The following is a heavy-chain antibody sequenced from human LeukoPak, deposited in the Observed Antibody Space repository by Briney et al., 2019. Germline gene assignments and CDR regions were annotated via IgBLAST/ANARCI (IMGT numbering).Heavy chain of an antibody. J-gene: IGHJ6*03. CDR3: VRDIDYYDSSGFGGGYYYYYYMDV. CDR1: GYTFIDYH. CDR2: INPKSGGT. V-gene: IGHV1-2*06. D-gene: IGHD3-22*01. Sequence: ASVKVSCKASGYTFIDYHLHWARQAPGQGLEWVVRINPKSGGTNYAQKFQGRVTVTRDTSISTAYMELSSLRSDDTAVYFCVRDIDYYDSSGFGGGYYYYYYMDVWGRGTTVTVSS.